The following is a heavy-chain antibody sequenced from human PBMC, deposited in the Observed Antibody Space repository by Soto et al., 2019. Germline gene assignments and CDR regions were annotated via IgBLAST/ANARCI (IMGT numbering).Heavy chain of an antibody. Sequence: GGSLRLSCAASGFTFIRYGMTWVRQAPGKGLEWVSFSSATGAGTYYADSVKGRFTISRDNSKNTLYLQMTSPRADDTAVYYCAKDRRAGGNYGFYSDFWGQGALVTVSS. D-gene: IGHD1-7*01. CDR1: GFTFIRYG. CDR3: AKDRRAGGNYGFYSDF. J-gene: IGHJ4*02. CDR2: SSATGAGT. V-gene: IGHV3-23*01.